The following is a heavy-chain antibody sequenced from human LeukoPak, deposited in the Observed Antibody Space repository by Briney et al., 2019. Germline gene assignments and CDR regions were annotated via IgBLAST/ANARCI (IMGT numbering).Heavy chain of an antibody. CDR2: IYYSGST. V-gene: IGHV4-59*01. Sequence: RTSETLSLTCTVSGGSISSYYWSWIRQPPGKGLEWIGYIYYSGSTNYNPSLKSRVTISVDTSKNQFSLKLSSVTAADTAVYYCARYRRGGCDYWGQGTLVTVSS. CDR1: GGSISSYY. J-gene: IGHJ4*02. D-gene: IGHD2-15*01. CDR3: ARYRRGGCDY.